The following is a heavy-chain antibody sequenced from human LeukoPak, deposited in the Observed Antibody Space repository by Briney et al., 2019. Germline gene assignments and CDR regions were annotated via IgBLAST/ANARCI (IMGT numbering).Heavy chain of an antibody. CDR1: GFTFSSYA. Sequence: GGSLRLSCAASGFTFSSYAMSWVRQAPGKGLEWVSAISGSGGSTYYADSVKGRFTISRDNSKNTLYLQMNSLRAEDTAVYYCAKDLGVTMVRGVNGDFDYWGQGTLVTVSS. CDR3: AKDLGVTMVRGVNGDFDY. J-gene: IGHJ4*02. V-gene: IGHV3-23*01. D-gene: IGHD3-10*01. CDR2: ISGSGGST.